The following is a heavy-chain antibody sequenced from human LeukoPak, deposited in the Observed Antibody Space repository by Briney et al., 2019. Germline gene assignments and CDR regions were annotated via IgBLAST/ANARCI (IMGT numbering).Heavy chain of an antibody. Sequence: SVKVSCKASGGTFSSYAISWVRQAPGQGLEWMGGIIPIFGTANYAQKFQGRVTITADESTSTAYMELSSQRSEDTAVYYCARYCSSTSCYTGTAFDYWGQGTLVTVSS. D-gene: IGHD2-2*02. CDR3: ARYCSSTSCYTGTAFDY. V-gene: IGHV1-69*13. CDR2: IIPIFGTA. J-gene: IGHJ4*02. CDR1: GGTFSSYA.